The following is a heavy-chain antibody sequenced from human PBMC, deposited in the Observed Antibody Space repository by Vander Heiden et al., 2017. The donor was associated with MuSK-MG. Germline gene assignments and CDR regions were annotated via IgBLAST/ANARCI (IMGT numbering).Heavy chain of an antibody. J-gene: IGHJ4*02. CDR3: AKDRRRWLQYPTPDY. CDR2: IWYDGSNK. V-gene: IGHV3-33*06. D-gene: IGHD4-4*01. CDR1: GFTFSRYG. Sequence: QVQLVESGGGVVQPGRSLRLSCAASGFTFSRYGMHWVGQAPGKGLEWVAVIWYDGSNKYYADSVKGRFTISRDNSKNTLYLQMNSLRAEDTAVYYCAKDRRRWLQYPTPDYWGQGTLVTVSS.